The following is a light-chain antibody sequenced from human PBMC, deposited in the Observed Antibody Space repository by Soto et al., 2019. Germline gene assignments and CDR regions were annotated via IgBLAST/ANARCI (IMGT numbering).Light chain of an antibody. Sequence: QSVLTQTPSASGTPGQRVTISCSGSSSNIGSNTVNWYQQLPGTAPKLLIYSNNQRPSGVPDRFSGSKSGTSASLAISGPQPEDEADYYCAAWDDSMNGRVFGGGTKLTVL. CDR1: SSNIGSNT. CDR3: AAWDDSMNGRV. CDR2: SNN. V-gene: IGLV1-44*01. J-gene: IGLJ2*01.